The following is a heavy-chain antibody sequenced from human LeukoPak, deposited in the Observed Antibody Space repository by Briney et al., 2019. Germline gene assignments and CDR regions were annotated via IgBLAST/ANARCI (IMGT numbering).Heavy chain of an antibody. CDR3: ARDRDGMDV. CDR1: GYTFTSYY. Sequence: ASVKVSCKASGYTFTSYYMHWVRQAPGQGLEWMGIINPSGGSTSYAQKFQGWVTMTRDTSISTAYMELSRLRSDDTAVYYCARDRDGMDVWGQGTTVTVSS. CDR2: INPSGGST. V-gene: IGHV1-2*04. J-gene: IGHJ6*02.